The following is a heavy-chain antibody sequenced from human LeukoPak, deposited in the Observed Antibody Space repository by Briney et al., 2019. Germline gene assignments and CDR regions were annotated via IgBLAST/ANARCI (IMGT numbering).Heavy chain of an antibody. Sequence: GGSLRLSCAASGFPFNNYWMTWVRQAPGKGLEWVANINQDENEKYYLDSVKGRFTISRDNAETSLFLQMTSLRVEDTAIYYCARGLSGSGRRSLMAHWGPGTLVAVSS. CDR3: ARGLSGSGRRSLMAH. V-gene: IGHV3-7*04. CDR1: GFPFNNYW. D-gene: IGHD3-10*01. J-gene: IGHJ4*02. CDR2: INQDENEK.